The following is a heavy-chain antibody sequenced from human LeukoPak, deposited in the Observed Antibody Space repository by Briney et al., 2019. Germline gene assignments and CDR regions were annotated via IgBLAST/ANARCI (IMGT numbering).Heavy chain of an antibody. Sequence: SETLSLTCAVSGGSISSGIYSWNWIRQPPGKGLEWIGYIYHTGNTYYNPSLKSRVTISVYRSKNQFSLKLTSVTAADTAVYYCARDNGYYPYYFDFWGQGTLVTVSS. V-gene: IGHV4-30-2*01. CDR1: GGSISSGIYS. CDR3: ARDNGYYPYYFDF. CDR2: IYHTGNT. J-gene: IGHJ4*02. D-gene: IGHD4-17*01.